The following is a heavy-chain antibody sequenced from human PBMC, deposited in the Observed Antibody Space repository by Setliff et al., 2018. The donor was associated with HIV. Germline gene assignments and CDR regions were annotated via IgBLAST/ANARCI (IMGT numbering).Heavy chain of an antibody. V-gene: IGHV4-61*09. Sequence: LSLTCSVSGGSISSGTYYWIWIRQPAGKGLEWIGHVYTTGGTNYNPSLESRLTISVETSKNQFSLKLSSVTAADTAVYYCARDLVYHRLDYWGQGTLVTVSS. CDR2: VYTTGGT. D-gene: IGHD2-8*01. CDR1: GGSISSGTYY. CDR3: ARDLVYHRLDY. J-gene: IGHJ4*02.